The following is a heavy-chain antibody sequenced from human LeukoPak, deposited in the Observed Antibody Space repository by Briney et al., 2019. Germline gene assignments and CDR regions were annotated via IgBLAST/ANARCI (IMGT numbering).Heavy chain of an antibody. Sequence: GESLKISCKGSGYSFTSYWIGWVRQMPGKGLEWMGIIYPGDSDNRYSPSCQGQVTISAAKSISTAYLQWSSLKASDTAMYYCARPPHDSSGYSLLYWGQGTLVTVSS. CDR1: GYSFTSYW. J-gene: IGHJ4*02. D-gene: IGHD3-22*01. CDR3: ARPPHDSSGYSLLY. CDR2: IYPGDSDN. V-gene: IGHV5-51*01.